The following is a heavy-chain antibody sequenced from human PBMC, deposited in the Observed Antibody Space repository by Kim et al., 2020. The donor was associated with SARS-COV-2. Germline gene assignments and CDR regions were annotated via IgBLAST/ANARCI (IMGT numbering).Heavy chain of an antibody. CDR2: IIPILGIA. J-gene: IGHJ4*02. V-gene: IGHV1-69*04. Sequence: SVKVSCKASGGTFSSYAISWVRQAPGQGLEWMGRIIPILGIANYAQKFQGRVTITADKSTSTAYMELSSLRSEDTAVYYCARFNTSVGATGGDWGQGTLVTVSS. CDR1: GGTFSSYA. CDR3: ARFNTSVGATGGD. D-gene: IGHD1-26*01.